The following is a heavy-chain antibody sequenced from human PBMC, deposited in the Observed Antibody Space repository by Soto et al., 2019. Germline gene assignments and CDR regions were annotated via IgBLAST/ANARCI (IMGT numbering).Heavy chain of an antibody. CDR2: ISDSGDST. Sequence: EVQLLESGGGLVQPGGSLRLSCAASGFTFSTYAMSWVRQAPGTGLEWVSSISDSGDSTYYADSVKGRFTISRDNSKNTLYLQMNSLRVEDTAVYYCAKDGQFDWLSVFWGQGTLVTVSS. CDR1: GFTFSTYA. D-gene: IGHD3-9*01. J-gene: IGHJ4*02. CDR3: AKDGQFDWLSVF. V-gene: IGHV3-23*01.